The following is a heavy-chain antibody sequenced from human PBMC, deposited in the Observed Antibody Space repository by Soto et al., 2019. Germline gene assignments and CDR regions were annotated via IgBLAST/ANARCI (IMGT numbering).Heavy chain of an antibody. V-gene: IGHV3-49*03. Sequence: GGSLRLSCTASGFTFGDYAMSWIRQAPGKGLECVGLIRSGAYGGATEDAATVKCRFTISRADSQIIAYMQMNSLRDEDTAVCYCTRARGSGRGYYFEYWGQGTQVTVSS. CDR3: TRARGSGRGYYFEY. CDR2: IRSGAYGGAT. D-gene: IGHD6-19*01. J-gene: IGHJ4*02. CDR1: GFTFGDYA.